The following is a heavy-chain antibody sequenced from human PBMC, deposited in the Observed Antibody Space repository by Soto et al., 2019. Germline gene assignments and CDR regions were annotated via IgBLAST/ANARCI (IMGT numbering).Heavy chain of an antibody. J-gene: IGHJ4*02. CDR1: GFTFSNYA. V-gene: IGHV3-23*01. Sequence: GGSLILSCAASGFTFSNYAISWVRQAPGKGLEWVSIISGSGGSTYYADSVKGRFIISRDNSKNTLYLQMNSLRAEDTAVYYCASRSSGWYFDYWGQGTLVTVSS. CDR2: ISGSGGST. CDR3: ASRSSGWYFDY. D-gene: IGHD6-19*01.